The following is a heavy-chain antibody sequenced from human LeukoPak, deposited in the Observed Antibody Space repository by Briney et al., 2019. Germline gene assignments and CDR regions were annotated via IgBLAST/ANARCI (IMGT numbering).Heavy chain of an antibody. CDR3: ARDDYDFWSGYYKATNWFDP. D-gene: IGHD3-3*01. V-gene: IGHV1-3*01. CDR1: GYTFTSYA. Sequence: ASVKVSCKASGYTFTSYAMHWVRQAPGQRLEWMGWINAGNGNTKYSQKFQGRVPITRDTSASTAYMELSSLRSEDTAVYYCARDDYDFWSGYYKATNWFDPWGQGTLVTVSS. J-gene: IGHJ5*02. CDR2: INAGNGNT.